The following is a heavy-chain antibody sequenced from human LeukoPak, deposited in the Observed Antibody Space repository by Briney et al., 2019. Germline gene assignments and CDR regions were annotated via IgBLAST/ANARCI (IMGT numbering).Heavy chain of an antibody. CDR1: GGSISSGGYS. J-gene: IGHJ4*02. CDR2: IYHSGST. V-gene: IGHV4-30-2*01. Sequence: SETLSLTCAVSGGSISSGGYSWSWIRQPPGKGLEWIGYIYHSGSTYYNPSLKSRVTISVDRSKNQISLKLSSVTAADTAVYYCARGATAMVLDYWGQGTLVTVSS. CDR3: ARGATAMVLDY. D-gene: IGHD2-2*01.